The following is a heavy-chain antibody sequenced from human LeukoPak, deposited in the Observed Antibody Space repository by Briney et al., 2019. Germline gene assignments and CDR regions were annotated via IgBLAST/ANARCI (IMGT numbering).Heavy chain of an antibody. CDR2: IHPNTGGT. CDR3: ASEYKYDSSGANAFDI. D-gene: IGHD3-22*01. Sequence: ASVKVSCKASGYTFTGYYIHWVRQAPGQGLEWMGWIHPNTGGTKYAQKFQGRVTMTRGTSSSTAYMELSSLRSADTAVYYCASEYKYDSSGANAFDIWGQGTMVTVSS. J-gene: IGHJ3*02. V-gene: IGHV1-2*02. CDR1: GYTFTGYY.